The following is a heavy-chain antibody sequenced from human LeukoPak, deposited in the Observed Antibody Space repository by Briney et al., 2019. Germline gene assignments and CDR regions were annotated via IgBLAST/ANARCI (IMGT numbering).Heavy chain of an antibody. CDR3: ASRDYYDSSGYPDAFDI. D-gene: IGHD3-22*01. J-gene: IGHJ3*02. V-gene: IGHV3-53*01. Sequence: GGSLRLSCAASGFTVSSNYMSWVRQAPGKGLEWVSVIYSDGSTYYADSVKGRFTISRDNSKNTLYLQMNSLRAEDTAVYYCASRDYYDSSGYPDAFDIWGQGTMVIVSS. CDR1: GFTVSSNY. CDR2: IYSDGST.